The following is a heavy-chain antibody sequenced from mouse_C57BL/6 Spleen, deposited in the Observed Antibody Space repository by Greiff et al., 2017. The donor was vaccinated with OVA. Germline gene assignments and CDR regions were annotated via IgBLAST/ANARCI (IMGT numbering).Heavy chain of an antibody. CDR2: IDPETGGT. D-gene: IGHD1-1*01. CDR3: TRQGYGSSYGHGFAY. J-gene: IGHJ3*01. V-gene: IGHV1-15*01. Sequence: LVESGAELVRPGASVTLSCKASGYTFTDYEMHWVKQTPVHGLEWIGAIDPETGGTAYNQKFKGKAILTADKSSSTAYMELRSLTSEDSAVYYCTRQGYGSSYGHGFAYWGQGTLVTVSA. CDR1: GYTFTDYE.